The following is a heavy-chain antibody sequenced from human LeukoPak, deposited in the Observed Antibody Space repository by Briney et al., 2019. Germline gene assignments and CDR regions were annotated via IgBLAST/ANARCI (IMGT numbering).Heavy chain of an antibody. J-gene: IGHJ4*02. CDR1: GFTFSSYA. CDR2: TGSTGVST. Sequence: GGSLRLSCAASGFTFSSYAMNWVRQAPGKGLEWVSATGSTGVSTFYADSVKGRFTVSRDNSKNTLSLQMNSLRAEDTAVYYCATDPGVVPAHYFDYWGQGILVTVSS. D-gene: IGHD2-2*01. CDR3: ATDPGVVPAHYFDY. V-gene: IGHV3-23*01.